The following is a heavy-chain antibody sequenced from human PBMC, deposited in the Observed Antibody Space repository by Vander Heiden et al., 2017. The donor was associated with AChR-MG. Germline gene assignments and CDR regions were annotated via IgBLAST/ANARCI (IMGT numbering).Heavy chain of an antibody. CDR1: GFTYSNDW. J-gene: IGHJ4*02. D-gene: IGHD6-19*01. CDR2: INSDGSST. CDR3: TRADSSGDFDF. Sequence: EVQLVESGGGLVQPGGSLSLSCAASGFTYSNDWMHWVRQAPGKGLVWVARINSDGSSTSYADSVKGRFTISRDNAKNTLYLQMNSLRAEDTAVYYCTRADSSGDFDFWGQGTLATVSS. V-gene: IGHV3-74*01.